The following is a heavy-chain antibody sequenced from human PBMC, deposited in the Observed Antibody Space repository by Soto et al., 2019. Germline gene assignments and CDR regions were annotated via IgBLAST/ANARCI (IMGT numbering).Heavy chain of an antibody. CDR3: AREGPITILAGYYYGMDV. V-gene: IGHV3-13*01. J-gene: IGHJ6*02. CDR2: IGTAGDT. D-gene: IGHD3-3*01. CDR1: GFTFSSYD. Sequence: GGSLRLSCAASGFTFSSYDMHWVRQATGKGLEWVSAIGTAGDTYYPGSVKGRFTISRENAKNSLYLQMNSLRAEDTAVYYCAREGPITILAGYYYGMDVWGQGTTVTVSS.